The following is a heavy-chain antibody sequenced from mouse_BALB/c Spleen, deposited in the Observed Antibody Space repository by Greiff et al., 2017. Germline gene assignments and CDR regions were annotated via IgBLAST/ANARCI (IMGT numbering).Heavy chain of an antibody. J-gene: IGHJ4*01. CDR2: IWAGGST. V-gene: IGHV2-9*02. Sequence: VKLMESGPGLVAPSQSLSITCTVSGFSLTSYGVHWVRQPPGKGLEWLGVIWAGGSTNYNSALMSRLSISKDNSKSQVFLKMNSLQTDDTAMYYCAREMAAFMDYRGQGTSVTVSS. CDR3: AREMAAFMDY. CDR1: GFSLTSYG. D-gene: IGHD2-3*01.